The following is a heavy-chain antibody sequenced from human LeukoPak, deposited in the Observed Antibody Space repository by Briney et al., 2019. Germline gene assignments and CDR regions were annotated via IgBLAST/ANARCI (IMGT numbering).Heavy chain of an antibody. Sequence: PGGSLRLSCAASGFTFSSYEMNWVRQAPGKGLEWVSYISSSGSTIYYADSVRGRFIISRDNDKNSLYLQMNSVRAEDTAVYYCAREEQIFSYYMDVWGKGTTVTVSS. CDR1: GFTFSSYE. D-gene: IGHD2-15*01. J-gene: IGHJ6*03. CDR3: AREEQIFSYYMDV. CDR2: ISSSGSTI. V-gene: IGHV3-48*03.